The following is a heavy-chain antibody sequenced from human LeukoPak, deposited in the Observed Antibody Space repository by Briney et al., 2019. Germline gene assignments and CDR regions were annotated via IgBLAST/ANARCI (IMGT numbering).Heavy chain of an antibody. CDR2: ISGSGAST. J-gene: IGHJ5*02. Sequence: PGGSLRLSCAASGFTFSDYYMSWIRQAPGKGLEWVSAISGSGASTNYADSVKGRFTISRDNSKDTLYLQMNSLRAEDTAIYYCAKQEAYDFWSGGYFDPWGQGTLVTVSS. V-gene: IGHV3-23*01. CDR3: AKQEAYDFWSGGYFDP. D-gene: IGHD3-3*01. CDR1: GFTFSDYY.